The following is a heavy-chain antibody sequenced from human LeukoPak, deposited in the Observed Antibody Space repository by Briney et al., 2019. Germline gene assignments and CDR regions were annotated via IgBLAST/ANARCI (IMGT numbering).Heavy chain of an antibody. CDR1: GYTFTSYD. V-gene: IGHV1-8*03. Sequence: ASVKVSRKASGYTFTSYDINWVRQATGQGLEWMGWMNPNSGDTAYAHKFQGRVTIIRNTSISTAYMELSSLRSEDTAVYYCATEDYYDSGSFDPWGQGTLVTVSS. CDR3: ATEDYYDSGSFDP. J-gene: IGHJ5*02. D-gene: IGHD3-22*01. CDR2: MNPNSGDT.